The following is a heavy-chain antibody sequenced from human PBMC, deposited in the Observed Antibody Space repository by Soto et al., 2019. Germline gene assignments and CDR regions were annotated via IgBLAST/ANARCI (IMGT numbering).Heavy chain of an antibody. V-gene: IGHV3-30*18. D-gene: IGHD3-3*01. CDR3: AKSVGYDFWSGYYYYYYGMDV. CDR2: ISYDGSNK. CDR1: GFTFSSYG. Sequence: QVQLVESGGGVVQPGRSLRLSCAASGFTFSSYGMHWVRQAPGKGLEWVAVISYDGSNKYYADSVKGRFTISRDNSKNXLXLXXNSMRAEDTAVYYCAKSVGYDFWSGYYYYYYGMDVWGQGTTVTVSS. J-gene: IGHJ6*02.